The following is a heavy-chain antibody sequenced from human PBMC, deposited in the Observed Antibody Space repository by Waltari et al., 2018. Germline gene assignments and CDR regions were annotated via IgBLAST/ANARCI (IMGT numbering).Heavy chain of an antibody. CDR1: GFSVTSNY. CDR3: ARLKQLVYYFDS. Sequence: EVQLVTSGGGLIQPGGSLRLSCAVSGFSVTSNYLPWLRQAPGKGLEWVAVLYSGGGTYYTDSVKGRFTISRDNSNNTLDLQMTGLRADDTDVYFCARLKQLVYYFDSWGQGTQVTVSS. J-gene: IGHJ4*02. CDR2: LYSGGGT. D-gene: IGHD1-1*01. V-gene: IGHV3-53*01.